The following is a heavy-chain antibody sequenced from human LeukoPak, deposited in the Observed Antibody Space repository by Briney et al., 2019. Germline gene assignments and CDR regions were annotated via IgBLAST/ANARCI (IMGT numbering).Heavy chain of an antibody. CDR1: GGSINSGASC. V-gene: IGHV4-31*03. Sequence: SETLSLTCTVSGGSINSGASCWNWIRQHPGAGLEWIGFICDSRNAYYNASLKSRVSISLDTSENQFSLKLSSVTAADTAVYYCAVGGTGTKVDYWGQGILVTVSS. J-gene: IGHJ4*02. CDR2: ICDSRNA. D-gene: IGHD3-10*01. CDR3: AVGGTGTKVDY.